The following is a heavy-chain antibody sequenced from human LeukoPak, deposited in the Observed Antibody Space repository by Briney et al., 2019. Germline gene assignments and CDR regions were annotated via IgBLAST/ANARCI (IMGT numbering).Heavy chain of an antibody. CDR1: GGSISSSSYY. Sequence: SETLSLTCTVSGGSISSSSYYWGWIRQPPGKGLEWIGEINHSGSTNYNPSLKSRVTISVDTSKNQFSLKLSSVTAADTAVYYCARAAMVRERHNWFDPWGQGTLVTVSS. V-gene: IGHV4-39*07. CDR2: INHSGST. J-gene: IGHJ5*02. D-gene: IGHD3-10*01. CDR3: ARAAMVRERHNWFDP.